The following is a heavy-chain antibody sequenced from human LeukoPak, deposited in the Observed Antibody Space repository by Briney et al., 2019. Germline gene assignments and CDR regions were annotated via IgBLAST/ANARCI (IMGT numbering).Heavy chain of an antibody. Sequence: PSETLSLTCTVSGGSISSYYRSWIRQPPGKGLEWIGYIYYSGSTNYNPSLKSRVTISVDTSKNQFSLKLTSVTAADTAVYYCARLGIGVVPSAMLGDYYFDYWGQGTLVTVSS. D-gene: IGHD2-2*01. CDR2: IYYSGST. J-gene: IGHJ4*02. CDR3: ARLGIGVVPSAMLGDYYFDY. CDR1: GGSISSYY. V-gene: IGHV4-59*08.